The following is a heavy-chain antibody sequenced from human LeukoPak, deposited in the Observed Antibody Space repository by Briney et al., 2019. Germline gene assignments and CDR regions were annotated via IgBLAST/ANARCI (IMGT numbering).Heavy chain of an antibody. J-gene: IGHJ4*02. CDR1: GFTFSSYG. CDR2: ISYDGSNK. CDR3: ARRAGAYSHPYDY. V-gene: IGHV3-30*03. Sequence: GGSLRLSCAASGFTFSSYGMHWVRQAPGKGLEWVAVISYDGSNKYYADSVKGRFTISRDNAKNSLFLQMNSLRAEDTAVYYCARRAGAYSHPYDYWGQGTLVTVSS. D-gene: IGHD4/OR15-4a*01.